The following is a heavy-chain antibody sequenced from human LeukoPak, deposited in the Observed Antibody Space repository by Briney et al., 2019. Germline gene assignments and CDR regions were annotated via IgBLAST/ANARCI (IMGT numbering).Heavy chain of an antibody. CDR3: VLGYCSSTSCYRRPLHATYFDY. J-gene: IGHJ4*02. D-gene: IGHD2-2*01. V-gene: IGHV1-8*03. CDR1: GYTFTSYD. CDR2: MNPNSGNT. Sequence: RWASVKVSCKTSGYTFTSYDINWVRQATGQGLEWLGWMNPNSGNTGYAQKFQGRVTITRNTSISTAYMELSSLRSEDTAVYYCVLGYCSSTSCYRRPLHATYFDYWGQGTLVTVSS.